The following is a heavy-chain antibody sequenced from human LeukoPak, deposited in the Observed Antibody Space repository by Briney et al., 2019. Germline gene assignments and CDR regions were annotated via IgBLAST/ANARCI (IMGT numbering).Heavy chain of an antibody. V-gene: IGHV3-30*02. D-gene: IGHD3-22*01. CDR1: GFTFSSYG. CDR2: IRYDGSNK. Sequence: GGSLRLSCAASGFTFSSYGMHWVRQAPGKGLEWVAFIRYDGSNKYYADSVKGRFTISRDNSKNTLYLQMNSLRAEDTAVYYCARDSVGNSSGYYYAYYYYYMDVWGKGTTVTVSS. CDR3: ARDSVGNSSGYYYAYYYYYMDV. J-gene: IGHJ6*03.